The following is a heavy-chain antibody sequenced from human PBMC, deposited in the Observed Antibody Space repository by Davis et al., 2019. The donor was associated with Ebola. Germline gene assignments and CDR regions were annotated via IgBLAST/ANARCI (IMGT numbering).Heavy chain of an antibody. D-gene: IGHD2-2*01. Sequence: SVKVSCKASGGTFSSYAISWVRQAPGQGLEWMGGIIPIFGTANYAQKFQGRVTITRDTSASTAYMELSSLRSEDTAVYYCARVDVVVPAAKGYFDYWGQGTLVTVSS. V-gene: IGHV1-69*05. CDR1: GGTFSSYA. J-gene: IGHJ4*02. CDR2: IIPIFGTA. CDR3: ARVDVVVPAAKGYFDY.